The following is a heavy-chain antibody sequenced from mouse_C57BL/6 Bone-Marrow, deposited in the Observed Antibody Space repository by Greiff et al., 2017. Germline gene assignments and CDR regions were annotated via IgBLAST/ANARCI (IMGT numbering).Heavy chain of an antibody. V-gene: IGHV1-50*01. CDR3: ARRKGFAY. CDR2: IDPSDSYT. J-gene: IGHJ3*01. CDR1: GYTFTSYW. Sequence: QVQLQQPGAELVKPGASVKLSCKASGYTFTSYWMQWVKQRPGQGLEWIGEIDPSDSYTNYNQKFKGKATLTVDTSSSPAYMQLSSLTSEDSAVYYGARRKGFAYWGQGTLVTVSA.